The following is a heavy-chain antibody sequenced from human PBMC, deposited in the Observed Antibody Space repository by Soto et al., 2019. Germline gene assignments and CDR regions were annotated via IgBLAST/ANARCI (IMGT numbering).Heavy chain of an antibody. J-gene: IGHJ4*01. CDR3: ARVRMSGTFSFDY. CDR2: ITDKPNSYTT. Sequence: GGSLRLSCAASGFPFSVHYMDWVSPAPGKGLEWVGRITDKPNSYTTEYAASVKDRFTISRDDSKQSLYLQMNSLKTEDTAVYYCARVRMSGTFSFDYWGHGTPVTVSS. V-gene: IGHV3-72*01. CDR1: GFPFSVHY. D-gene: IGHD1-26*01.